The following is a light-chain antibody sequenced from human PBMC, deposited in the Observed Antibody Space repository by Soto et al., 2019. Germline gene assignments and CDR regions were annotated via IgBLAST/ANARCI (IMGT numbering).Light chain of an antibody. Sequence: DIPLTQSPPTLSASVGDRVTITCRASQSIRYYLAWYQQMPGKAPKLLIYGASSLQSGVPSRFSGSGSGTECTLTISSLQPDDFATYFCQHHNSSSQTFGQGTKVEIK. J-gene: IGKJ1*01. V-gene: IGKV1-5*01. CDR3: QHHNSSSQT. CDR1: QSIRYY. CDR2: GAS.